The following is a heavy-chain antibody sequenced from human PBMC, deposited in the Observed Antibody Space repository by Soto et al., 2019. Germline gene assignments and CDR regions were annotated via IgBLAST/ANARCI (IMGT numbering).Heavy chain of an antibody. CDR2: ISSTSSTI. J-gene: IGHJ4*02. Sequence: GGSLRLSCAASGFTFSFYSMNWVRQAPGKGLEWVSYISSTSSTIYYADSAKGRFTISRDNAKTSLYLQMNSLRAEDTAVYYCARVPIAADEHFDYWGQGTLVTVSS. V-gene: IGHV3-48*01. CDR3: ARVPIAADEHFDY. D-gene: IGHD6-13*01. CDR1: GFTFSFYS.